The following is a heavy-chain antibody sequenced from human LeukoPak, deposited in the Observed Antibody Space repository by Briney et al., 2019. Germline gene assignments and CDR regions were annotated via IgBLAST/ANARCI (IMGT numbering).Heavy chain of an antibody. D-gene: IGHD2-15*01. J-gene: IGHJ6*04. CDR3: AGPDKDVVVVVAATRYYYYGMDV. Sequence: SETLSLTCAVSGYSISSGYYWDWIRQPPGKGLEWIGSIYHSGSTYYNPSLKSRVTISVDTSKNQFSLKLSSVTAADTAVYYCAGPDKDVVVVVAATRYYYYGMDVWGKGTTVTVSS. V-gene: IGHV4-38-2*01. CDR1: GYSISSGYY. CDR2: IYHSGST.